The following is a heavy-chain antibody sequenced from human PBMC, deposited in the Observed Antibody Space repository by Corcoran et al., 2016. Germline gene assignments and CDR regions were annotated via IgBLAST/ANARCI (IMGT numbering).Heavy chain of an antibody. Sequence: QVQLVESGGGVVQPGRSLRLSCAASGFTFSSYGMHWVRQAPGKGLEWVAVIWYDGSNKYYADSVKGRITISRDNSKNTLYLQMNSLRAEDTAVYYGARDLDSSGAFDYWGQGTLVTVSS. V-gene: IGHV3-33*01. D-gene: IGHD3-22*01. CDR3: ARDLDSSGAFDY. CDR1: GFTFSSYG. CDR2: IWYDGSNK. J-gene: IGHJ4*02.